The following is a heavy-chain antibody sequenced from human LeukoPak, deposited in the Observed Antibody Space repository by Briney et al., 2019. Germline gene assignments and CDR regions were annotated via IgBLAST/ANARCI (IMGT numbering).Heavy chain of an antibody. J-gene: IGHJ4*02. V-gene: IGHV3-23*01. Sequence: GGSLRLSCAASGFTFSSYSMNWVRQAPGKGLEWVSAISGSGGSTYYADSVKGRFTISRDNSKNTLYLQMNSLRAEDTAVYYCAKRPYYYDSSGYSTDYWGQGTLVTVSS. CDR2: ISGSGGST. CDR1: GFTFSSYS. D-gene: IGHD3-22*01. CDR3: AKRPYYYDSSGYSTDY.